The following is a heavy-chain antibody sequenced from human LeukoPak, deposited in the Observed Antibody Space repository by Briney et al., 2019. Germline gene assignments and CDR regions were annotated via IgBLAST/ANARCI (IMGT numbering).Heavy chain of an antibody. V-gene: IGHV4-61*01. CDR2: IYYSGST. D-gene: IGHD3-22*01. CDR1: GGSVSSGSYY. J-gene: IGHJ4*02. CDR3: ARDHSSSGCYY. Sequence: SETLSLTCTVFGGSVSSGSYYWSWIRQPPGKGLEWIGYIYYSGSTNYNPSLKSRVTISVDTSKNQFSLKLSSVTAADTAVYYCARDHSSSGCYYWGQGTLVTVSS.